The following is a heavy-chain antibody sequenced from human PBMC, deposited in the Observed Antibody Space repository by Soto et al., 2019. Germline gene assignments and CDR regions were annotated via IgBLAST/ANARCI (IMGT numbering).Heavy chain of an antibody. CDR2: IIPIFGTA. D-gene: IGHD1-26*01. CDR3: AGAPFQAQTLIVGFDY. V-gene: IGHV1-69*12. CDR1: GGTFSSYA. J-gene: IGHJ4*02. Sequence: QVQLVQSGAEVKKPGSSVKVSCKASGGTFSSYAISWVRQAPGQGLEWMGGIIPIFGTANYAQKFQGRVTITADESTSTAHMELSGLRSEATAAHYCAGAPFQAQTLIVGFDYWGQGTLVTVSS.